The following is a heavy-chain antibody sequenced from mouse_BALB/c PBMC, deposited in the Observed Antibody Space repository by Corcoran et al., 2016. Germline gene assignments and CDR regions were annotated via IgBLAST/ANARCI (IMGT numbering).Heavy chain of an antibody. D-gene: IGHD6-1*01. CDR3: AREPYAMDY. J-gene: IGHJ4*01. Sequence: QIQLVQSGPELKKPGVTVKISCKASGYTFTHYGMNWVKQAPGKGLKWMGWINTYTGEPTYADDFKGRFAFSLETSASTAYLQINNLKNEDTATYFCAREPYAMDYWGQGTSVTVSS. CDR2: INTYTGEP. CDR1: GYTFTHYG. V-gene: IGHV9-3-1*01.